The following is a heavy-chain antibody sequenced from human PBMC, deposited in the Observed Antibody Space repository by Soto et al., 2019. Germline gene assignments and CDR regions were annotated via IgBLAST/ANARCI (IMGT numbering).Heavy chain of an antibody. CDR3: AKNRVGGSSTNSACAV. CDR2: IHGDGDDA. CDR1: GFMFSCCA. V-gene: IGHV3-23*01. Sequence: EVQLLDSGGGLVQPGGSLRLSCAASGFMFSCCAMSWVRQAPGKGLEWVSTIHGDGDDAHYTDSVEGGCTISSDNSRNTVSLQMTRLRGDDTALYYCAKNRVGGSSTNSACAVWCRGTLVTVSS. J-gene: IGHJ2*01. D-gene: IGHD1-26*01.